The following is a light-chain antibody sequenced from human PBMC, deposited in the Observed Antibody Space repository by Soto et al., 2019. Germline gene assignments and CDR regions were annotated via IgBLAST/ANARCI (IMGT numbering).Light chain of an antibody. CDR3: QQRPMWPIT. CDR1: QSFRGL. V-gene: IGKV3-11*01. CDR2: DAY. J-gene: IGKJ5*01. Sequence: EMGLTQSPVTLSLSPGQRATLSCRASQSFRGLLAWYQQKPGQAPRLLIYDAYNRATGIPPRFSGSGSGTDFTLTISSLEPEDSAVYYCQQRPMWPITFGQGTRLEIK.